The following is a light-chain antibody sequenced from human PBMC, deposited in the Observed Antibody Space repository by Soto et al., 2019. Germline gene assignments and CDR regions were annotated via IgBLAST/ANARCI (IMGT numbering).Light chain of an antibody. V-gene: IGLV2-14*01. CDR1: SSDVGGYNY. CDR2: EVT. J-gene: IGLJ3*02. Sequence: QSALTQPASVSGSPGQSITISCTETSSDVGGYNYVSWYQQYPGKAPKLMIYEVTNRPSGVSDRFSGSKSGNTASLTISGLQAEDEADYYCSSYTTSTTWVFGGGTKVT. CDR3: SSYTTSTTWV.